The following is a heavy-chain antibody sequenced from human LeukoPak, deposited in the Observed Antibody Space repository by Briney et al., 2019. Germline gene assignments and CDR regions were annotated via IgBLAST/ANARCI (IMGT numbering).Heavy chain of an antibody. D-gene: IGHD6-19*01. Sequence: SETLSLTCSVSGGSISSYYWSWIRQPPGRGLEWIGSIDFSGSTKYNPSLKSRVTISVDTSKNQFSLKLSSVTAADTAVYYCARHSSGWDYYFDYWGQGTLVTVSS. CDR2: IDFSGST. CDR1: GGSISSYY. J-gene: IGHJ4*02. CDR3: ARHSSGWDYYFDY. V-gene: IGHV4-59*01.